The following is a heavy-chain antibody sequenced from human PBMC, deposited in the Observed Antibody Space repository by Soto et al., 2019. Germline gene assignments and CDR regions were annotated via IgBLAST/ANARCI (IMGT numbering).Heavy chain of an antibody. CDR3: ARTEMATIVDY. J-gene: IGHJ4*02. D-gene: IGHD5-12*01. Sequence: SETLSLTCTVSGGSISSGGYYWSWIRQHPGKGLEWIGYIYYSGSTYYNPSLKSRVTISVDTSKNQFSLKLSSVTAADTAVYYCARTEMATIVDYWGQGTLVTVSS. CDR1: GGSISSGGYY. CDR2: IYYSGST. V-gene: IGHV4-31*03.